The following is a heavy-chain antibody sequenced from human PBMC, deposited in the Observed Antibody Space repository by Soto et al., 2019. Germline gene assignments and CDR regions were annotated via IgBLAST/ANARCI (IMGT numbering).Heavy chain of an antibody. CDR1: GFTFSSYG. Sequence: QVQLVESGGGVVQPGRSLTLSCAASGFTFSSYGMHWVRQAPGKGLEWVAVVSYDGSHKFYADSVKGRFTISRDNXXNTLFLQMNSMRPEDTAVYYCAKVTDYNDILHLDYWGQGTLVTVSS. CDR3: AKVTDYNDILHLDY. V-gene: IGHV3-30*18. J-gene: IGHJ4*02. CDR2: VSYDGSHK. D-gene: IGHD4-4*01.